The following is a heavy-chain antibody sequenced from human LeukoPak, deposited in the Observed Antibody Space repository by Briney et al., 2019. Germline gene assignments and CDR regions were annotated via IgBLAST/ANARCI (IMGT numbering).Heavy chain of an antibody. D-gene: IGHD6-6*01. V-gene: IGHV4-39*07. CDR3: VRETSSSAHY. CDR2: ISYSGRT. J-gene: IGHJ4*02. CDR1: GGSMSSGDYY. Sequence: KPSETLSLTCTVSGGSMSSGDYYWAWVRQPPGQGLEWIGSISYSGRTFYKPSLTSRVAISIDASKSQFSLRLSSVTAADTAVYYCVRETSSSAHYWGQGTLVTVSS.